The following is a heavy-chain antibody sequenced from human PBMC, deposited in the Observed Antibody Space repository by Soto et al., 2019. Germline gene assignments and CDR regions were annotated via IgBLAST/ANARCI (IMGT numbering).Heavy chain of an antibody. Sequence: QVQLVESGGGVVQPGRSLRLSCAASGFTFSSYAMHWVRQAPGKGLEWVAVISYDGSNKYYADSVKGRFTISRDYSXXTLYLQMNSLRAEDKAVYYCARESGIVATNPTFDYWGQGTLVTVSS. CDR2: ISYDGSNK. CDR1: GFTFSSYA. D-gene: IGHD5-12*01. CDR3: ARESGIVATNPTFDY. V-gene: IGHV3-30-3*01. J-gene: IGHJ4*02.